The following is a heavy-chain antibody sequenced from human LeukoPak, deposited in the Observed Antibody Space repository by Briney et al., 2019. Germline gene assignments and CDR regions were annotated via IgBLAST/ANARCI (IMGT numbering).Heavy chain of an antibody. J-gene: IGHJ6*03. CDR2: IYTSGST. CDR3: ARAPGQIFGKHYYYYYYMDV. Sequence: PSETLSLTCTVSGGSISSYYWSWIRQPAGKGLEWIGRIYTSGSTNYNPSLKSRVTMSVDTSKNQFSLKLSSVTAADTAVYYCARAPGQIFGKHYYYYYYMDVWGKGTTVTISS. V-gene: IGHV4-4*07. D-gene: IGHD3-3*01. CDR1: GGSISSYY.